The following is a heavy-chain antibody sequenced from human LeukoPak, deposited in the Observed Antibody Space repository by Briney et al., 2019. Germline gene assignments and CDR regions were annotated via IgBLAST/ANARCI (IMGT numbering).Heavy chain of an antibody. V-gene: IGHV1-2*02. Sequence: GASVKVSCKASGYTFTGYYMHWVRQAPGQGLEWMGWINPSSGGTNYAQKFQGRVTMTRDTSISTAYMELSRLRSDDTAVYYCARDPDIVATITPVDCWGQGTLVTVSS. CDR1: GYTFTGYY. CDR3: ARDPDIVATITPVDC. J-gene: IGHJ4*02. CDR2: INPSSGGT. D-gene: IGHD5-12*01.